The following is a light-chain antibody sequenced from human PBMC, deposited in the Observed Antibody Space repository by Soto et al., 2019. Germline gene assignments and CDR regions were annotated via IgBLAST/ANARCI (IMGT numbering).Light chain of an antibody. J-gene: IGLJ1*01. V-gene: IGLV1-40*01. Sequence: QSVLTQPPSVSGAPGQRVTTSCTGSSSNIGSTYDVQWYQQLPGTAPKLLIHGNTDRPSGVPDRFSGSKSGTSASLAITGLQADDESDYYCHSYDDSLSVHYVFGTGTRVTVL. CDR3: HSYDDSLSVHYV. CDR1: SSNIGSTYD. CDR2: GNT.